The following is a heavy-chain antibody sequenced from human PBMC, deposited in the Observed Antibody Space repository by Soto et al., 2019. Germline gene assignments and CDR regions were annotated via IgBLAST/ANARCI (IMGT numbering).Heavy chain of an antibody. J-gene: IGHJ6*02. CDR1: GFTFSSYS. V-gene: IGHV3-21*01. Sequence: GGSLRLSCAASGFTFSSYSMNWVRQAPGKGLEWVSSISSSSSYIYYADSVKGRFTISRDNAKNSLYLQMNSLRAEDTAVYYCARERQSIIAAAGTSRGMDVWGQGTTVTVSS. D-gene: IGHD6-13*01. CDR3: ARERQSIIAAAGTSRGMDV. CDR2: ISSSSSYI.